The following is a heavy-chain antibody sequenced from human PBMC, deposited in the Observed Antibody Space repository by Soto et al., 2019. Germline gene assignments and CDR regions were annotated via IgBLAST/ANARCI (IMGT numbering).Heavy chain of an antibody. CDR2: IDPTDSYT. CDR1: GYNFITDW. V-gene: IGHV5-10-1*01. Sequence: GESLKISCKGSGYNFITDWISWVRQMPGKGLEWMGRIDPTDSYTKYSPSFEGHVTISADKSISTAYLQWSSLKASDSAVYYCARLSRASFALDVWGQETKVTVSS. D-gene: IGHD3-16*01. J-gene: IGHJ6*02. CDR3: ARLSRASFALDV.